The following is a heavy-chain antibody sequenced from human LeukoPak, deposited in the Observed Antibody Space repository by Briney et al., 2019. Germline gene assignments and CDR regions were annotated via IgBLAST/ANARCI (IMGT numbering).Heavy chain of an antibody. D-gene: IGHD3-16*01. Sequence: GGSLRLSCAASGFTFSSYSMNWVRQAPGKGLEWVSSISSSSSYIYYADSVKGRFTISRDNAKDSLYLQMNSLRAEDTAVYYCARDASSEGDAFDIWGQGTLVTVSS. CDR2: ISSSSSYI. CDR3: ARDASSEGDAFDI. CDR1: GFTFSSYS. J-gene: IGHJ4*02. V-gene: IGHV3-21*01.